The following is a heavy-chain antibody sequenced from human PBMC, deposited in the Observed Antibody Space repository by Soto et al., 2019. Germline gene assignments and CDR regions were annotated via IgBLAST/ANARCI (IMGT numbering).Heavy chain of an antibody. D-gene: IGHD3-10*01. Sequence: LSLTCTVSGGSISSYYCSWIRQAAGKGLEWIGRIDTSGTTNYNPALKSRVTMSVDASKNQFSLNLSSVTAADTAVYYCARGPRGYVYYHGMDVWGQGTTVTVSS. CDR1: GGSISSYY. V-gene: IGHV4-4*07. J-gene: IGHJ6*02. CDR2: IDTSGTT. CDR3: ARGPRGYVYYHGMDV.